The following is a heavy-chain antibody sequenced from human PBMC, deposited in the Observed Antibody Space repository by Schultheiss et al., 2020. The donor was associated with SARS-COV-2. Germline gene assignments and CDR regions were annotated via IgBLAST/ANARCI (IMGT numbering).Heavy chain of an antibody. CDR3: ARMGPYYDILTGYYFDP. J-gene: IGHJ5*02. Sequence: SVKVSCKASGGTFSSYAISWVRQAPGQGLEWMGRIIPILGIANYAQKFQGRVTITADKSTSTAYMELSSLRSEDTAVYYCARMGPYYDILTGYYFDPWGQGTLVTVSS. V-gene: IGHV1-69*04. D-gene: IGHD3-9*01. CDR1: GGTFSSYA. CDR2: IIPILGIA.